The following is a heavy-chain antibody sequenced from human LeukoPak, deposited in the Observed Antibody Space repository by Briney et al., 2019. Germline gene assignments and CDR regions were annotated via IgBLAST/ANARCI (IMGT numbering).Heavy chain of an antibody. J-gene: IGHJ5*02. V-gene: IGHV3-30*18. CDR2: ISDDGSTK. Sequence: GGSLRLSFAASGFTFSFYGIHWVRQAPGKGLEWVAVISDDGSTKYYSDSVKGRFTISRDNSKNTLYLQMNSLRAEDTAVYYCAKGAGRQYSSSWYSSSYNWFDPWGQGTLVTVSS. CDR1: GFTFSFYG. D-gene: IGHD6-13*01. CDR3: AKGAGRQYSSSWYSSSYNWFDP.